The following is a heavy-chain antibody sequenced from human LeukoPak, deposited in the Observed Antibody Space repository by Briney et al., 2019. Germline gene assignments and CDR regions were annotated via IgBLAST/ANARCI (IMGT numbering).Heavy chain of an antibody. CDR2: INPNSVGT. J-gene: IGHJ4*02. Sequence: GASVKVSCKASGYTFTGYYMHWVRQAPGQGLEWMGWINPNSVGTNYAQKCQGGVTMTRNTSISTAYMALSRLRSDDTAVYYCARAEGSGYSVDYWGQGTLVTVSS. V-gene: IGHV1-2*02. CDR1: GYTFTGYY. D-gene: IGHD3-3*01. CDR3: ARAEGSGYSVDY.